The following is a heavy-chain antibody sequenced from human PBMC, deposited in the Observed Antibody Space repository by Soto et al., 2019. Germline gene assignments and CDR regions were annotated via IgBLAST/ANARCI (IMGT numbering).Heavy chain of an antibody. CDR2: ISSSGSTI. CDR1: GFTFSDYY. J-gene: IGHJ4*02. D-gene: IGHD5-12*01. Sequence: PGGSLRLSCAASGFTFSDYYMSWIRQAPGKGLEWVSYISSSGSTIYYADSVKGRFTISRDNAKNPLYLQMNSLRAEDTAVYYCASSCPARYSGYDFCWWGQGTLVTVSS. CDR3: ASSCPARYSGYDFCW. V-gene: IGHV3-11*01.